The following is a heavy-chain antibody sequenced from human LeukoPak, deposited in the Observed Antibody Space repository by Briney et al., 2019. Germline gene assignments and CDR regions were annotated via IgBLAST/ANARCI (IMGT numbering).Heavy chain of an antibody. CDR3: ARGFYYYDSSGYFLDP. D-gene: IGHD3-22*01. CDR1: GFTFSSYA. Sequence: GGSLRLSCAASGFTFSSYAMHWVRQAPGKGLEWVAVISYDGSNKYYADSVKSRFTISRDNSKNTLYLQMNSLRAEDTAVYYCARGFYYYDSSGYFLDPWGQGTLVTVSS. J-gene: IGHJ5*02. V-gene: IGHV3-30*04. CDR2: ISYDGSNK.